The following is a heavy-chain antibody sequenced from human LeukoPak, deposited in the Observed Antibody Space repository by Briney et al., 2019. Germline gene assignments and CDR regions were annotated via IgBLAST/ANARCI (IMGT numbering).Heavy chain of an antibody. J-gene: IGHJ3*02. CDR3: ARDWLVVPATDAFDI. V-gene: IGHV1-46*01. D-gene: IGHD2-2*01. CDR2: INPSGGST. Sequence: ASVKVSCKASGYTFTSYYMHWVRQAPGQGLERMGIINPSGGSTSYAQKFQGRVTMTRDMSTSTVYMELSSLRSEDTAVYYCARDWLVVPATDAFDIWGQGTMVTVSS. CDR1: GYTFTSYY.